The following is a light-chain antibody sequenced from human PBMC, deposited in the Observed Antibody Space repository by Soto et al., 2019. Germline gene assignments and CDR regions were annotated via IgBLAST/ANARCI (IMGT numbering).Light chain of an antibody. V-gene: IGKV3-20*01. CDR3: QQYVSSPPWT. J-gene: IGKJ1*01. CDR1: QSVSSSY. CDR2: GAS. Sequence: EIVLTQSPGTLSLSPGERATLSCRASQSVSSSYLAWYQQKPGQAPRLLIYGASSRATGNPDRISGSGSGTDFTLTISRLEPEDFAVYYCQQYVSSPPWTVGQGTKVEIK.